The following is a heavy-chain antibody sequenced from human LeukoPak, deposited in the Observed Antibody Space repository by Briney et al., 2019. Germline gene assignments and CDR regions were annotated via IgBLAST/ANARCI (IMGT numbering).Heavy chain of an antibody. CDR2: INPNSGGT. D-gene: IGHD6-19*01. CDR1: GYTFTGYY. J-gene: IGHJ5*02. Sequence: ASVKVSCKASGYTFTGYYMHWVRQAPGQGLEWMGWINPNSGGTNYAQKFQGRVTMTRDTSISTAYMELSRLRSDDTAVYYCARAPIAVAGMAGWFDPWGQGTLVTVSS. V-gene: IGHV1-2*02. CDR3: ARAPIAVAGMAGWFDP.